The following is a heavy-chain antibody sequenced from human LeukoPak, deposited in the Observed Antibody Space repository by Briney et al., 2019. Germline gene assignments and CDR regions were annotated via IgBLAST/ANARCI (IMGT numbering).Heavy chain of an antibody. J-gene: IGHJ4*02. Sequence: PGGSLRLSCAASGFTFSSYVMHWVRQAPGKGLEWVAIISYDGSNEYYADSVKGRFTISRDNSKNTLYLQMNSLRAEDTAVYYCAKDRITMVRGVSADWGQGTLVTVSS. D-gene: IGHD3-10*01. CDR2: ISYDGSNE. V-gene: IGHV3-30*04. CDR1: GFTFSSYV. CDR3: AKDRITMVRGVSAD.